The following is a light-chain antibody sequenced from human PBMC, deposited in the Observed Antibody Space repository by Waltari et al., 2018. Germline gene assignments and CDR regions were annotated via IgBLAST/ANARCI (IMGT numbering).Light chain of an antibody. CDR1: GYKY. CDR3: SSYVGHTLWV. CDR2: AVS. V-gene: IGLV2-14*03. Sequence: QSALTQPASVSGSPGQSIPLSCTGGYKYVSWYQQHPGKAPKLIIYAVSNRPSGISDRFSGSKSGNTASLTISGLQAEDEAYYYCSSYVGHTLWVFGGGTKLTVL. J-gene: IGLJ3*02.